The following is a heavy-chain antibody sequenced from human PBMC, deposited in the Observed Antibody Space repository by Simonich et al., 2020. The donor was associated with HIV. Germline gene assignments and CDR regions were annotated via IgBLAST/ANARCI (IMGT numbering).Heavy chain of an antibody. D-gene: IGHD3-3*01. V-gene: IGHV4-34*01. CDR3: ARRDRELILYFDY. J-gene: IGHJ4*02. CDR2: INHSGIT. Sequence: QVQLQQWGAGLLKPSETLSLTCAVYGGSFSGYSGSWIRQPPGKGLEWIGEINHSGITNYKSSLNSRATISVDKSKNQFSLKLSSVTAADTAIYYCARRDRELILYFDYWGQGNLVTVSS. CDR1: GGSFSGYS.